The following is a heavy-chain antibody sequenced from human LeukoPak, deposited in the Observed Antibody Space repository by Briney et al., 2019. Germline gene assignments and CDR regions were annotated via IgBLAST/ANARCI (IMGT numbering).Heavy chain of an antibody. CDR2: ITSDGGGT. CDR1: GFTFSNNW. J-gene: IGHJ4*02. D-gene: IGHD1-26*01. V-gene: IGHV3-74*01. CDR3: ARGGVTGAWDY. Sequence: QSGGSLRLSCAASGFTFSNNWMHWVRQAPGKGLVWVSLITSDGGGTSYADSVKGRFTISRDNAKNTLYLQMNSLRAEDTAVYYCARGGVTGAWDYWGQGILVTLSS.